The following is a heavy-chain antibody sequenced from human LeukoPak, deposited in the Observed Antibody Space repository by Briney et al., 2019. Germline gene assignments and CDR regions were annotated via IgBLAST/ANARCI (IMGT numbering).Heavy chain of an antibody. CDR2: ISGSGGST. CDR1: GFTFSSYA. Sequence: GGSLRLSCAASGFTFSSYAMSWVRQAPGKGLEWVSAISGSGGSTYYADSVKGRFTISRDNSKNTLYLQMNSLRAEDTAVYYYAKMGEAAGTHFDYWGQGTLVTVSS. CDR3: AKMGEAAGTHFDY. J-gene: IGHJ4*02. V-gene: IGHV3-23*01. D-gene: IGHD6-13*01.